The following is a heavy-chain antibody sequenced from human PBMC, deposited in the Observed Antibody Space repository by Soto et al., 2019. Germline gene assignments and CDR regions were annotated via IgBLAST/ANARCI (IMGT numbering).Heavy chain of an antibody. D-gene: IGHD1-1*01. CDR2: ISAHNGNT. CDR3: ARGRYGDY. CDR1: GYTFTSYG. Sequence: QVHLVQSGAEVKKPGASVKVSCKASGYTFTSYGITWVRQAPGQGLEWMGWISAHNGNTDYAQKLQGRVIVTRDTSTSPAYMELRSLRSDDTAVYYFARGRYGDYWGQGALVTVSS. V-gene: IGHV1-18*01. J-gene: IGHJ4*02.